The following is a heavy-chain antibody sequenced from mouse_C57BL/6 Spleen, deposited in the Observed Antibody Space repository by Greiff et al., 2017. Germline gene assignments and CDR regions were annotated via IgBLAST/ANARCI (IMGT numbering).Heavy chain of an antibody. V-gene: IGHV2-9-1*01. CDR3: ARDNWDGGYYFDY. J-gene: IGHJ2*01. CDR1: GFSLTSYA. CDR2: IWTGGGT. Sequence: VQVVESGPGLVAPSQSLSITCTVSGFSLTSYAISWVRQPPGKGLEWLGVIWTGGGTNYNSALKSRLSISKDNSKSQVFLKMNSLQTDDTARYYCARDNWDGGYYFDYWGQGTTLTVSS. D-gene: IGHD4-1*01.